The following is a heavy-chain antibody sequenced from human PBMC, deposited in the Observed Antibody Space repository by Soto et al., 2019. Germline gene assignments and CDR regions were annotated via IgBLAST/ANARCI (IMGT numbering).Heavy chain of an antibody. CDR1: GFALSRYW. CDR3: ARSLWSPYFYYGLDV. V-gene: IGHV3-74*01. CDR2: INSGGNIT. Sequence: SGFALSRYWMYWVRQAPGKGLVWVSHINSGGNITPYPDSVRGRFTISRDNSKNTLYLDMHSLTTDDTAVYFCARSLWSPYFYYGLDVWGQGTTVTVSS. J-gene: IGHJ6*02. D-gene: IGHD2-21*01.